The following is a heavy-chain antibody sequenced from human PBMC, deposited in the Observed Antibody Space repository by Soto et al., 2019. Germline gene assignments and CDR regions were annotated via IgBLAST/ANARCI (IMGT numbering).Heavy chain of an antibody. CDR2: MYHREST. CDR1: SGSISTGAYP. Sequence: SQARCDPRGVSSGSISTGAYPGSWLRQPPRKGMEWIGYMYHRESTYYNPSIKSRVTISVYRSKNQFSLKLSSVTAADTAVYYCARVPDRWGQGTLVTVS. CDR3: ARVPDR. V-gene: IGHV4-30-2*01. J-gene: IGHJ5*02. D-gene: IGHD2-2*01.